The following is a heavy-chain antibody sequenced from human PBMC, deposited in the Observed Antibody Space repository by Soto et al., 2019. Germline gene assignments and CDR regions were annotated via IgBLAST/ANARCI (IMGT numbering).Heavy chain of an antibody. CDR3: ARDFITGTGFDY. V-gene: IGHV3-30*19. Sequence: LGVPCAAPGFTLDSSPVHWVHHAPGKGLEWVAVISYDGSNKYYADSVKGRFTISRDNSKNTLYLQMNSLRAEDTAVYYCARDFITGTGFDYWGQGTLVTVSP. CDR2: ISYDGSNK. D-gene: IGHD1-20*01. J-gene: IGHJ4*02. CDR1: GFTLDSSP.